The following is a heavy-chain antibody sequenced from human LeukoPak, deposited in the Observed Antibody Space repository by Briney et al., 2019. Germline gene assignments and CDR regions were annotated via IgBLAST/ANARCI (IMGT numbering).Heavy chain of an antibody. Sequence: SETLSLTCTVSGGSISSYYWSWIRQPPGKGLEWIGYIYYSGSTNYNPSLKSRVTISVDTSKNQFSLKLSSVTAADTAVYYCARDYMDYGERAFDIWGQGTMVTVSS. CDR2: IYYSGST. CDR3: ARDYMDYGERAFDI. CDR1: GGSISSYY. D-gene: IGHD4-17*01. V-gene: IGHV4-59*01. J-gene: IGHJ3*02.